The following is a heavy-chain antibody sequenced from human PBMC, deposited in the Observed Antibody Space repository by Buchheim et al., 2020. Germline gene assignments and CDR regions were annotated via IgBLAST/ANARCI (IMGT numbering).Heavy chain of an antibody. D-gene: IGHD4-17*01. V-gene: IGHV3-15*01. CDR3: TTDYGDYGFPGYYYYGMDV. J-gene: IGHJ6*02. Sequence: EVQLVESGGGLVKPGGSLRLSCAASGFTFSNAWMSWVRQAPGKGLEWVGRIKSKTDGGTTDYAAPGKGRITISRDDTKNTLYLQMTSLKTEDTAVYYGTTDYGDYGFPGYYYYGMDVWGQGTT. CDR1: GFTFSNAW. CDR2: IKSKTDGGTT.